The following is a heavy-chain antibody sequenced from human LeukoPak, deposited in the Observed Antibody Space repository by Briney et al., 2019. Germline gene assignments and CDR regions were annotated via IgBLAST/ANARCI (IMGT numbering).Heavy chain of an antibody. Sequence: GGSLRLSCAASGFTFSNAWMSWVRQAPGKGLEWVGRIKSKTDGGTTDYAAPVKGRFTISRDDSKNTLYLQMNSLKTEDTAVYYCTTGSSWYARTAFDIWGQGTMVTVSS. CDR3: TTGSSWYARTAFDI. J-gene: IGHJ3*02. D-gene: IGHD6-13*01. V-gene: IGHV3-15*01. CDR2: IKSKTDGGTT. CDR1: GFTFSNAW.